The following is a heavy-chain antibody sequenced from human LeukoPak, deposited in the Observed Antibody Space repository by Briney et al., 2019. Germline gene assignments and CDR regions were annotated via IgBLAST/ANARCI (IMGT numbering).Heavy chain of an antibody. CDR3: ARLPLSWYDSDMYYFDY. Sequence: GESLKISCKGSGYSFTSYWIGWVRPMPGKGLEWMGIIYPGDSDTRYSPSFQGQVTIPADKSISTAYLQWSSLKASDTAMYYCARLPLSWYDSDMYYFDYWGQGTLVTVSS. CDR2: IYPGDSDT. CDR1: GYSFTSYW. D-gene: IGHD3-22*01. V-gene: IGHV5-51*01. J-gene: IGHJ4*02.